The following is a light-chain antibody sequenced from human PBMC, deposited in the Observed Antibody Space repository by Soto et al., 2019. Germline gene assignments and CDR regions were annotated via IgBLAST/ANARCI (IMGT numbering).Light chain of an antibody. V-gene: IGKV3-15*01. Sequence: DIEFTQSPSTLSLSPGERATLPCRASQSVSSNYLAWYQQKPGQAPRLLIYGASTRAAETPARFSGSGSETEFTLTISSLQSEDFAVYYCQQYNKWPLTFGGGTKVDI. J-gene: IGKJ4*01. CDR3: QQYNKWPLT. CDR2: GAS. CDR1: QSVSSN.